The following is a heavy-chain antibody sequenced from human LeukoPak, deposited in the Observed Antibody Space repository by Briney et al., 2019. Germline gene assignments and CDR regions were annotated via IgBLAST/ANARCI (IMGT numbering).Heavy chain of an antibody. CDR2: ISSSSSYI. Sequence: SGGSLRLSCAASGFTFSSYSMNWVRQAPGKGLEWVSSISSSSSYIYYADSVKGRFTISRDNSKNTLYLQMNSLRAEDTAVYYCAKASGFLEWLFLDYWGQGTLATVSS. CDR1: GFTFSSYS. D-gene: IGHD3-3*01. J-gene: IGHJ4*02. CDR3: AKASGFLEWLFLDY. V-gene: IGHV3-21*04.